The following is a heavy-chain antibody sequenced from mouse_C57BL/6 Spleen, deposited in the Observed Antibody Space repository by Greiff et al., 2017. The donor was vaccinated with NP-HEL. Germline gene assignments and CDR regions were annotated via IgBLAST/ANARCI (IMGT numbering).Heavy chain of an antibody. CDR1: GYAFSSSW. CDR3: IYYDYDVDVSLDY. CDR2: IYPGDGDT. V-gene: IGHV1-82*01. J-gene: IGHJ2*01. D-gene: IGHD2-4*01. Sequence: VQLQQSGPELVKPGASVKISCKASGYAFSSSWMNWVKQRPGKGLEWIGRIYPGDGDTNYNGKFKGKATLTADKSSSTAYMQLSSLTSEDSAVYFCIYYDYDVDVSLDYWGQGTTLTVSS.